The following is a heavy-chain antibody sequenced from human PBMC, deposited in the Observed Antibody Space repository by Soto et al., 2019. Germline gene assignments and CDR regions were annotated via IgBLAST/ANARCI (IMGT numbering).Heavy chain of an antibody. CDR1: GGSISPDY. CDR3: ARGSAHNTIFGVVISDFDY. Sequence: PSETLSLTCTVSGGSISPDYWGWIGQPPGKGREWIGYIYYTGSTNYNPSLKSRVTISLDTSKSQFSLKVNSVTAADTAVYYCARGSAHNTIFGVVISDFDYWDQGTLVTVSS. D-gene: IGHD3-3*01. CDR2: IYYTGST. J-gene: IGHJ4*02. V-gene: IGHV4-59*01.